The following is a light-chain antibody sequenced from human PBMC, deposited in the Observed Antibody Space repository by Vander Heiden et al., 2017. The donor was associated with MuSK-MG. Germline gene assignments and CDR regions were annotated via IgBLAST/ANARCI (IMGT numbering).Light chain of an antibody. V-gene: IGKV2-28*01. CDR3: MQALQTPIT. J-gene: IGKJ5*01. CDR1: QSLLHGTVSDY. Sequence: DIVMTHSPPSLPVTPREPASISCRSSQSLLHGTVSDYLDWYLQKPGQSPQLLMYLGSNRASGVPDRFSGSGSGTDFTLKISRVEAEDVGFYYCMQALQTPITFGQGTRLEIK. CDR2: LGS.